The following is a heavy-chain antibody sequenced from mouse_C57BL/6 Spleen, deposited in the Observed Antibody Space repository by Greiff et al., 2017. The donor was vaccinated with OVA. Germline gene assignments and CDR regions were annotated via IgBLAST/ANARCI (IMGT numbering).Heavy chain of an antibody. CDR1: GYTFTDYY. CDR3: ARRGVNYYAMDY. Sequence: VQLKQSGPVLVKPGASVKMSCKASGYTFTDYYMNWVKQSHGKSLEWIGVINPYNGGTSYNQKFKGKATLTVDKSSSTAYMELNSLTSEDSAVYYCARRGVNYYAMDYWGQGTSVTVSS. V-gene: IGHV1-19*01. CDR2: INPYNGGT. J-gene: IGHJ4*01.